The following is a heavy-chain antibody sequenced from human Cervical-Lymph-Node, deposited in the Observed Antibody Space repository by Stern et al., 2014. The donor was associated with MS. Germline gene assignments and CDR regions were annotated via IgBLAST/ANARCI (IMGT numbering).Heavy chain of an antibody. D-gene: IGHD3-3*01. CDR3: ARSEGSGALEWLHGMDV. CDR1: GGSSRSQT. CDR2: ILPLVNVP. Sequence: QVQLVQSGAEVRKPGSSVKVSCKASGGSSRSQTIIWVRQAPGQGLAWLGRILPLVNVPNDARKFKGRRTLSADRATNTVYLELSSRRCEDTAMYYCARSEGSGALEWLHGMDVWGQGTTVIVSS. V-gene: IGHV1-69*02. J-gene: IGHJ6*02.